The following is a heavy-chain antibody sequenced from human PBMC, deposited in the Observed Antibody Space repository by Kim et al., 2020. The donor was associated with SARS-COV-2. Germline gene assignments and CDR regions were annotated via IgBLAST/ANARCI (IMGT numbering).Heavy chain of an antibody. J-gene: IGHJ2*01. CDR3: ARGPQREGGYCSSTSCYGEAFDL. CDR2: INPNSGGT. CDR1: GYTFTGYY. D-gene: IGHD2-2*01. Sequence: ASVKVSCKASGYTFTGYYMHWVRQAPGQGLEWMGWINPNSGGTNYAQKFQGRVTMTRDTSISTAYMELSRLRSDDTAVYYCARGPQREGGYCSSTSCYGEAFDLWGRGTLVTVSS. V-gene: IGHV1-2*02.